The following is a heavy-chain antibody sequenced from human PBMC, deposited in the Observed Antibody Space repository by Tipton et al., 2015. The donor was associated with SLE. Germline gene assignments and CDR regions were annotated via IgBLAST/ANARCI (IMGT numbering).Heavy chain of an antibody. J-gene: IGHJ4*02. CDR3: ASIAAASSDFDY. CDR1: GGSISSYY. V-gene: IGHV4-59*07. Sequence: TLSLTCTVSGGSISSYYWSWIRQPPGKGLEWIGYIYYSGSTNYNPSLKSRVTISVDTSKNQFSLKLSSVTAADTAVYYCASIAAASSDFDYWGQGTLVTVSS. D-gene: IGHD6-13*01. CDR2: IYYSGST.